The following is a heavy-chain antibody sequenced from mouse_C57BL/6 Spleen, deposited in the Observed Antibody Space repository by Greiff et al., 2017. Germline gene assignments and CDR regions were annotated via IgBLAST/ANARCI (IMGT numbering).Heavy chain of an antibody. CDR3: SRHEERGSCAWFAY. J-gene: IGHJ3*01. Sequence: QVQLQQSGAELVKPGASVKLSCKASGYTFTESTLHWVKQRSGQGLEWIGWFYTGSGSIKYNEKFKDKATLTADKSYSTVYMERIRLTSEDSAVYYCSRHEERGSCAWFAYWGQGTLVTVSA. D-gene: IGHD1-1*02. V-gene: IGHV1-62-2*01. CDR1: GYTFTEST. CDR2: FYTGSGSI.